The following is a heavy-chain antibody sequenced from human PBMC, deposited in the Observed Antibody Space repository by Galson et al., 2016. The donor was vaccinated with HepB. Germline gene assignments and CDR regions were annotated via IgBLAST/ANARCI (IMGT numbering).Heavy chain of an antibody. D-gene: IGHD3-10*01. CDR1: GMTFSDSY. V-gene: IGHV3-11*01. J-gene: IGHJ4*02. CDR2: ISSASATI. Sequence: SLRLSCAASGMTFSDSYMSWIRQPPGRGLEWVAHISSASATISYADSVRGRFTISRDNRRSLLFLEMNSLRAEDTALYYCANDQKPRGFDYWGQGTLVTVSS. CDR3: ANDQKPRGFDY.